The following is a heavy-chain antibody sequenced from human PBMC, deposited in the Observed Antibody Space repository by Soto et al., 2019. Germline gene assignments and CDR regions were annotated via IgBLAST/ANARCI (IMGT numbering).Heavy chain of an antibody. CDR1: GFTFSDYY. V-gene: IGHV3-11*01. Sequence: QVQVVESGGGLVKPGGSLRLSCAASGFTFSDYYMSWIRQAPGKGLECISYIGNSGSAIYYADSVKGRFTISRDNAENSLYLQMSSLRAEDAAVYYCASYRGISDYWGQGTLVTVSS. D-gene: IGHD4-4*01. CDR3: ASYRGISDY. J-gene: IGHJ4*02. CDR2: IGNSGSAI.